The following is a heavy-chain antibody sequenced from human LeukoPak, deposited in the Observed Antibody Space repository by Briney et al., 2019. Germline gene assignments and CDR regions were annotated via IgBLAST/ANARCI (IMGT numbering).Heavy chain of an antibody. D-gene: IGHD5/OR15-5a*01. Sequence: SVKVSCKASGGTFSSYAINWVRQAPGQGLEWMGRIIPIVGLANYAQKFQGRVTITADKSTSTLSMELSSLRSEDTALYFCARVGDIVCTSEWYFDVWGRGTLVSVS. J-gene: IGHJ2*01. V-gene: IGHV1-69*04. CDR1: GGTFSSYA. CDR3: ARVGDIVCTSEWYFDV. CDR2: IIPIVGLA.